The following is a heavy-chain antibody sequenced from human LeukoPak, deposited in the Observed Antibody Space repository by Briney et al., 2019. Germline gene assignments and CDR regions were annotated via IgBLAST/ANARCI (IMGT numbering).Heavy chain of an antibody. CDR3: ARVGDSGYDSDFDY. CDR2: IYYSGST. J-gene: IGHJ4*02. D-gene: IGHD5-12*01. V-gene: IGHV4-59*01. Sequence: SETLSLTCTVSGGSISSYYWSWIRQPPGKGLEWIGYIYYSGSTNYNPSLKSRVTISVDTSKNQFSLKLRSVTAADTAVYYCARVGDSGYDSDFDYWGQGILVTVSS. CDR1: GGSISSYY.